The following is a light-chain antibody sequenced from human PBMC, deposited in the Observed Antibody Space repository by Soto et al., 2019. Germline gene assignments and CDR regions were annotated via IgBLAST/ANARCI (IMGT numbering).Light chain of an antibody. J-gene: IGKJ4*01. Sequence: SPVTLSLYKGERATLSCRASQSVSSNLAWYQQKPGQAPRLLIYGASNRATGIPARFSGSGSGTDFTLTISSLEPEDFAVYYCQQRSNLPLTFGG. V-gene: IGKV3-11*01. CDR2: GAS. CDR3: QQRSNLPLT. CDR1: QSVSSN.